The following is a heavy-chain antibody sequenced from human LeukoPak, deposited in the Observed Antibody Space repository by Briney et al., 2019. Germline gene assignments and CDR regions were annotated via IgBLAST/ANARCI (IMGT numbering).Heavy chain of an antibody. V-gene: IGHV4-59*01. D-gene: IGHD2-2*01. CDR1: GGSISSYY. J-gene: IGHJ4*02. CDR2: IYYSGST. CDR3: ARDVGYCSSTSCYSFDY. Sequence: SGPTLVKPSETLSLTCTVSGGSISSYYWSWIRQPPGKGLEWIGYIYYSGSTNYNPSLKSRVTISVDTSKNQFSLKLSSVTAADTAVYYCARDVGYCSSTSCYSFDYWGQGTLVTVSS.